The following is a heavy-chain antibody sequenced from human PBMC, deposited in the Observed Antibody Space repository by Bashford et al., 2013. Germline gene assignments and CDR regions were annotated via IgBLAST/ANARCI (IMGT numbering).Heavy chain of an antibody. J-gene: IGHJ4*02. CDR3: AREFYGSGSYLDY. CDR1: GFSFSDSY. CDR2: IIPNRGYT. V-gene: IGHV1-2*06. D-gene: IGHD3-10*01. Sequence: ASVKVSCRTSGFSFSDSYIHWVRQAPGQGPEWMGRIIPNRGYTEYAQRFQGRFTISRDNSKNTLYLQMNSLRAEDTAVYYCAREFYGSGSYLDYWGQGTLVTVSS.